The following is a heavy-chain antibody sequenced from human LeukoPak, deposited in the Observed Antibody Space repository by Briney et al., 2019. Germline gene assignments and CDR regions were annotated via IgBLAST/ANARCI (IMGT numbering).Heavy chain of an antibody. D-gene: IGHD3-16*01. CDR3: ARDLSLEYDYVWGFDY. Sequence: PGGSLRLSCAASGFTFSTYFMHWVRQAPGKGLEWVADIASDGSHTFYVESVKGRFTISRDNSKNTLYLQMNSLRAEDTAVYYCARDLSLEYDYVWGFDYWGQGTLVTVSS. J-gene: IGHJ4*02. CDR2: IASDGSHT. V-gene: IGHV3-30-3*01. CDR1: GFTFSTYF.